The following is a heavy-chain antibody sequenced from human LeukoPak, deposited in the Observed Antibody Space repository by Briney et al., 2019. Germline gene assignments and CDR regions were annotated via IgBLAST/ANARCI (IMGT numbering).Heavy chain of an antibody. D-gene: IGHD2-15*01. V-gene: IGHV4-4*08. CDR1: GGSISDHY. Sequence: KTSETLSLTCTVSGGSISDHYWNWIRQPPGKGLEWIGFFSNRGSADYSPSLRSRVAISVDMSKDQFSLNLKSVTAADTAIYYCARSPRYCSGESCYTLDLWGQGILVTVSS. CDR3: ARSPRYCSGESCYTLDL. CDR2: FSNRGSA. J-gene: IGHJ5*02.